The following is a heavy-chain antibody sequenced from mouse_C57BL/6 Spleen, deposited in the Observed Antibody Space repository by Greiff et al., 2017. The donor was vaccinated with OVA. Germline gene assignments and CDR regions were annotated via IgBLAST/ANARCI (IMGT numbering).Heavy chain of an antibody. D-gene: IGHD3-2*02. Sequence: VHLVESGPELVKPGASVKISCKASGYAFSSSWMNWVKQRPGKGLEWIGRIYPGDGDTNYNGKFKGKATLTADKSSSTAYMQLSSLTSEDSAVDVYAKAAQASWVDYWGKGTLVTVSA. CDR2: IYPGDGDT. J-gene: IGHJ3*01. CDR3: AKAAQASWVDY. V-gene: IGHV1-82*01. CDR1: GYAFSSSW.